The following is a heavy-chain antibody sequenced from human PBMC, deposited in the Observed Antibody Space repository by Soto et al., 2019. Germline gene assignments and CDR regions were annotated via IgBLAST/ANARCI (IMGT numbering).Heavy chain of an antibody. CDR1: GITYNTYA. CDR2: INAGNGDT. CDR3: ARAISGYVT. V-gene: IGHV1-3*01. J-gene: IGHJ4*02. D-gene: IGHD5-12*01. Sequence: QVQLVQSGAEMKKPGASVKLSCKASGITYNTYAIHWVRQAPGQGLEWMGWINAGNGDTRYSQNFQGRVTLTRDTSASTVSMDLDSLTSEDTGVYYCARAISGYVTWGQGTLVTVSS.